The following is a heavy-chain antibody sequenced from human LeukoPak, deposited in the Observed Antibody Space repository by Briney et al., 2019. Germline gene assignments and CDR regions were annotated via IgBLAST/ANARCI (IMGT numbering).Heavy chain of an antibody. D-gene: IGHD5-18*01. CDR3: AKIQLWLLPPYFDY. CDR1: GVTVRNNY. V-gene: IGHV3-23*01. J-gene: IGHJ4*02. CDR2: IRGSGDRT. Sequence: GGSLRLSCVASGVTVRNNYMSWVRQAPGKGLEWVSAIRGSGDRTHYADSVKGRFTISRDNSKNTLYLQMNSLRAEDTAVYYCAKIQLWLLPPYFDYWGQGTLVTVSS.